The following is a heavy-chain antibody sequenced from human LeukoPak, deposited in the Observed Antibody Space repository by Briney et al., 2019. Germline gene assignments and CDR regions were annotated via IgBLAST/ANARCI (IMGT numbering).Heavy chain of an antibody. J-gene: IGHJ4*02. CDR2: ISSSSSTI. V-gene: IGHV3-48*01. Sequence: GGSLRLSCAASGFTFSSYSMNWVRQAPGEGLEWVSYISSSSSTIYYADSVKGRFTISRDNAKNSLYLQMNSLRAEDTAVYYCAREYGAVLRYFDWLLTPFDYWGQGTLVTVSS. CDR3: AREYGAVLRYFDWLLTPFDY. CDR1: GFTFSSYS. D-gene: IGHD3-9*01.